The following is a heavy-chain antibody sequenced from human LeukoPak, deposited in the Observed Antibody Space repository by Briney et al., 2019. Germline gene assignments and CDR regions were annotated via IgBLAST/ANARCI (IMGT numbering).Heavy chain of an antibody. J-gene: IGHJ4*02. CDR2: IYPGDSDT. CDR1: GYSFTTCW. Sequence: KPGESLKISCQGSGYSFTTCWIGGVRQMPGKGLEWMGIIYPGDSDTRYSPSFQGQVTISADKSISIAYLQWSSLKASDTAMYYGARRKLSLYYFDYWGQGTLVTVSS. D-gene: IGHD2-15*01. V-gene: IGHV5-51*01. CDR3: ARRKLSLYYFDY.